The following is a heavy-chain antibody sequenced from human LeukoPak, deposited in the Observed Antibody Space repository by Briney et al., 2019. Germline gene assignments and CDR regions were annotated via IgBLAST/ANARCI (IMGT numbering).Heavy chain of an antibody. J-gene: IGHJ3*02. V-gene: IGHV4-59*12. Sequence: SETLSLTCTVSGGSIRSYYWSWIRQPPGKGLEWIGYIYNSGSTNYNPSLKSRVTISVDTSKNQFSLKLSSVTAADTAVYYCARLRHYYDSSGYYYVNAFDIWGQGTMVTVSS. D-gene: IGHD3-22*01. CDR2: IYNSGST. CDR3: ARLRHYYDSSGYYYVNAFDI. CDR1: GGSIRSYY.